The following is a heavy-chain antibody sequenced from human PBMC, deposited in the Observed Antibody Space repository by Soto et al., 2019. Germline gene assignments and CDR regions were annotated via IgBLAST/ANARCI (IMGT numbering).Heavy chain of an antibody. CDR3: ARSRDGYSFYFYYGVDG. Sequence: GGSLRLSCAASGFIFTSYGMHWVRQAPGKGLEWMALILHDGSAEYYADSVKGRFTISRDNSKNTLYLQMNSLTAEDTAVYYCARSRDGYSFYFYYGVDGWGQGTTVTVSS. CDR1: GFIFTSYG. D-gene: IGHD4-4*01. V-gene: IGHV3-30*03. J-gene: IGHJ6*02. CDR2: ILHDGSAE.